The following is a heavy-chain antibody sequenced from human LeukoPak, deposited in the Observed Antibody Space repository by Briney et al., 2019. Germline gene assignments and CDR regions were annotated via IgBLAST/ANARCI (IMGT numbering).Heavy chain of an antibody. Sequence: GGSLRLSSAASVVTFSSDRMNSVREAPGKGRWWGSSISSTSSYIYYADSVTGRFAISRDNAKNSQYPPRNSLRAADTAVYYCARGGDYFSWFDPSGQGNLVTVSS. J-gene: IGHJ5*02. V-gene: IGHV3-21*01. D-gene: IGHD3-10*01. CDR3: ARGGDYFSWFDP. CDR2: ISSTSSYI. CDR1: VVTFSSDR.